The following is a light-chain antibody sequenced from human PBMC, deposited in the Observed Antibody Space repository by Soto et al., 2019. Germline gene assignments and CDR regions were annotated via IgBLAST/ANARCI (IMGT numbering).Light chain of an antibody. J-gene: IGKJ5*01. Sequence: EILLTQSPSTLSLSPGEGVTLSCRAGQSVTVNSVAWYQQKPGQAPRLLIFDASNRATGIPARFSGSGSGTDFTLTISSLEPEDFAVYYCQQRSNWPITFGQGTRLEIK. CDR2: DAS. V-gene: IGKV3-11*01. CDR1: QSVTVN. CDR3: QQRSNWPIT.